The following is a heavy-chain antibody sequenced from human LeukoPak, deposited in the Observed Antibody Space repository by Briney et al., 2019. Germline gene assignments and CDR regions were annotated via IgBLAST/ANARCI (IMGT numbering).Heavy chain of an antibody. J-gene: IGHJ4*02. CDR3: ARALLGSSMVFDY. D-gene: IGHD3-10*01. CDR2: IYYSGTT. V-gene: IGHV4-39*07. Sequence: PSETLSLTCTVSGGSIPISTYYWGWVRQPPGKGLEWIGSIYYSGTTKYNPSLKSRVTISVDTSKNQFSLKLSSVTAADTAVYYCARALLGSSMVFDYWGQGTLVTVSS. CDR1: GGSIPISTYY.